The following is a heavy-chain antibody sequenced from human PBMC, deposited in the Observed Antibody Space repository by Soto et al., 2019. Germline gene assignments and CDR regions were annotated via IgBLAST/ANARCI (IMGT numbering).Heavy chain of an antibody. CDR3: AGYCSSTSCYTFDY. V-gene: IGHV4-31*03. CDR1: GGSISSGGYY. D-gene: IGHD2-2*02. Sequence: QVQLQESGPGLVKPSQTLSLTCTVSGGSISSGGYYWSWIRQHPGKGLEWIGYIYYSGSTYYNPSLKSRVTISVDRSKNQFSLKLSSVTAADTAVYYCAGYCSSTSCYTFDYWGQGTLVTVSS. J-gene: IGHJ4*02. CDR2: IYYSGST.